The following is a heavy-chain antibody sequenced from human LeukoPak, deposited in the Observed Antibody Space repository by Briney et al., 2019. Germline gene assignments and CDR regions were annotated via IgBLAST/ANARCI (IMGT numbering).Heavy chain of an antibody. V-gene: IGHV3-64*01. J-gene: IGHJ4*02. D-gene: IGHD5-18*01. Sequence: PGGSLRLSCAASGFTFSSYAMHWVRQAPGKGLEYVSAISSNGGSTYYANSVKGRFTISRDNSKNTLYLQMGSLRAEDMAVYYCARDPARYSLDYWGQGTLVTVSS. CDR2: ISSNGGST. CDR1: GFTFSSYA. CDR3: ARDPARYSLDY.